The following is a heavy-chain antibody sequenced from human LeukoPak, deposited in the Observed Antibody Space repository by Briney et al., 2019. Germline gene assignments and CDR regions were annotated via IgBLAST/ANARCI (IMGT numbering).Heavy chain of an antibody. CDR1: GYTFTSYD. D-gene: IGHD5-18*01. J-gene: IGHJ4*02. Sequence: ASVKVSCKASGYTFTSYDINRVRQATGQGLEWMGWMNPNSGNTGYAQKFQGRVTITRNTSISTAYMELRSLRSDDTAVYYCARFRVDTAMVRFFDYWGQGTLVTVSS. V-gene: IGHV1-8*03. CDR3: ARFRVDTAMVRFFDY. CDR2: MNPNSGNT.